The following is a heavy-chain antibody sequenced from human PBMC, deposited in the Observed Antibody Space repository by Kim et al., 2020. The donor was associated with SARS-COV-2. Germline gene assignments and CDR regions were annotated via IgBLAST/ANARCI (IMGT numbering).Heavy chain of an antibody. CDR3: AKREGSGHFDY. J-gene: IGHJ4*02. V-gene: IGHV3-23*03. CDR2: ST. Sequence: STNYPDPGRGRLIISRDDSTNTLFLQMNDLRAEDTAVYYCAKREGSGHFDYWGQGTLVTVSS.